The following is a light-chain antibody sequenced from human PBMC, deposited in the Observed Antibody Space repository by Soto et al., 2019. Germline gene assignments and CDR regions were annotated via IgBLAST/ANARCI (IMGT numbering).Light chain of an antibody. CDR1: QSISSW. Sequence: DIQMTQSPSTLSASVGDRVTITCRASQSISSWLAWYQQKPGKAPKLLIYKASSLQSGVPSRFSGRGSHTEFTLSISSQQPDAIATYYCQQYNSYSTLTFGGGTKVEIK. V-gene: IGKV1-5*03. CDR3: QQYNSYSTLT. J-gene: IGKJ4*01. CDR2: KAS.